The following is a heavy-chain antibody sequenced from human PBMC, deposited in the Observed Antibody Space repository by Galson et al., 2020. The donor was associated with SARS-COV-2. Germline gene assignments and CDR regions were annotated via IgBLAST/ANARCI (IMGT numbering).Heavy chain of an antibody. CDR2: IKQDGSEK. V-gene: IGHV3-7*01. J-gene: IGHJ6*02. CDR3: ARDQWELLSGGKKYYYYYGMDV. D-gene: IGHD1-26*01. CDR1: GFTFSNYL. Sequence: GESLKISCAASGFTFSNYLMSWVRQAPGKGLEWVANIKQDGSEKYYVDSVKGRFTISRDNAKNSLYLQMNSLTAEDTAVYFCARDQWELLSGGKKYYYYYGMDVWGQGTTVTVSS.